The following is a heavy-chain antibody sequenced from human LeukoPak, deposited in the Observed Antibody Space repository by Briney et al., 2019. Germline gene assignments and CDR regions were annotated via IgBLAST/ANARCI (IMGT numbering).Heavy chain of an antibody. CDR1: GYSFTSYW. CDR2: IYPGDSDT. J-gene: IGHJ4*02. V-gene: IGHV5-51*01. D-gene: IGHD2-8*01. CDR3: ARRVGYCGTGVCYTSYFDT. Sequence: RSGESLKISCKGSGYSFTSYWIGWVRQMPGKGLEWIGIIYPGDSDTRYSPSFQGQVTISADKSISTAYLQWSSLKASDTAIYYCARRVGYCGTGVCYTSYFDTWGQGTLVTVSS.